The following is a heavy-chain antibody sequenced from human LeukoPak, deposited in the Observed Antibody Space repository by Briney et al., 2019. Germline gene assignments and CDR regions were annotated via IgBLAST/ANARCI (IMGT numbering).Heavy chain of an antibody. D-gene: IGHD3-22*01. V-gene: IGHV5-51*01. J-gene: IGHJ3*02. Sequence: HGESLKISCNASGYSFTSYWIGWVRQMPGKGLEWMGIIYPGDSDTRYSPSFQGQVTISADKSISTAYLQWSSLKASDTAMYYCARQDYYDSSGYLTDAFDIWGQGTMVTVSS. CDR3: ARQDYYDSSGYLTDAFDI. CDR1: GYSFTSYW. CDR2: IYPGDSDT.